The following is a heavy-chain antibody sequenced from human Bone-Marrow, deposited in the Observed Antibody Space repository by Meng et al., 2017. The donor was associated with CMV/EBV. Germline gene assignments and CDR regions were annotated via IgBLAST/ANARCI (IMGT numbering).Heavy chain of an antibody. Sequence: GESLKISCAASGFTFSSYAMHWVRQAPGKGLEWVAVIWYDGSNKYYADSVKGRFTISRDNSKNTLYLQMNSLRAEDTAVYYCAKGAAAKWLRPDYYYYYGMDVWGQGTTVTVSS. CDR1: GFTFSSYA. CDR2: IWYDGSNK. J-gene: IGHJ6*02. D-gene: IGHD5-12*01. CDR3: AKGAAAKWLRPDYYYYYGMDV. V-gene: IGHV3-33*06.